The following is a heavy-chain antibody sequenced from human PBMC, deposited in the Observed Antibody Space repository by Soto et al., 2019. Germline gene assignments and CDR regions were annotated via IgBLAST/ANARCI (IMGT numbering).Heavy chain of an antibody. V-gene: IGHV1-18*01. D-gene: IGHD3-9*01. CDR1: GYTFTSYG. Sequence: GASVKVSCKASGYTFTSYGISWVRRAPGQGLEWMGWISAYNGNTNYAQKLQGRVTMTTDTSTSTAYMELRSLRSDDTAVYYCAREDDILTGSQSDYWGQGTLVTVSS. CDR3: AREDDILTGSQSDY. CDR2: ISAYNGNT. J-gene: IGHJ4*02.